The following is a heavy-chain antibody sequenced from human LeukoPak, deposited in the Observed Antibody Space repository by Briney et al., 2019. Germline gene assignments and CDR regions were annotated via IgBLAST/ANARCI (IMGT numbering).Heavy chain of an antibody. CDR3: AKSPSGRSRISRFDY. J-gene: IGHJ4*02. V-gene: IGHV3-30*18. Sequence: GGSLRLSCAASGFTFSSYGMHWVRQAPGKGLEWVAVISYDGSNKYYADSVNGRLTISRDNSKNTLSLQMNSLRAEDTAVYYCAKSPSGRSRISRFDYWGQGILVTVSS. CDR1: GFTFSSYG. CDR2: ISYDGSNK. D-gene: IGHD1-26*01.